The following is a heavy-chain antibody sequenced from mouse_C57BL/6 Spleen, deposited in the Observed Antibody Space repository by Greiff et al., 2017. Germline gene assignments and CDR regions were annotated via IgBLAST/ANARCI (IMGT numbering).Heavy chain of an antibody. Sequence: EVKLQESGGGLVKPGGSLKLSCAASGFTFSDYGMHWVRQAPEKGLEWVAYISSGSSTIYYADTVSGRFPISRDNAKNTLFLQMTRLRSENTAMYYCARGRPSSYYFDYWGQGTTLTVSS. CDR3: ARGRPSSYYFDY. CDR1: GFTFSDYG. J-gene: IGHJ2*01. V-gene: IGHV5-17*01. CDR2: ISSGSSTI.